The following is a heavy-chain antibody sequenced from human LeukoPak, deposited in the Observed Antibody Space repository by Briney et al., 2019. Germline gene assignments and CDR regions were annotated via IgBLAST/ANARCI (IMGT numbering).Heavy chain of an antibody. CDR1: GGSFSGYY. D-gene: IGHD2-15*01. V-gene: IGHV4-34*01. Sequence: SETLSLTCAVYGGSFSGYYLSWIRQPPGKGLEWIGEINHSGSTNYNPTLKSPVTISVDTSKNQFSLKLSSVTAAGTAVYYCARDPGYGSGGSCYSDSWGQRTLVTVSS. CDR2: INHSGST. CDR3: ARDPGYGSGGSCYSDS. J-gene: IGHJ4*02.